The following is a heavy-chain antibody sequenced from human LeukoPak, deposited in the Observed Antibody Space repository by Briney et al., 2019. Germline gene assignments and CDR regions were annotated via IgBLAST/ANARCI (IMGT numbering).Heavy chain of an antibody. Sequence: GGSLRLSCVASGFTFRGAWMSWVRRAPGKGLEWVGHIQSKTNGGTTHYAAPVKGRFTITRDDAKNTVYLQMNSLKTEDTAVYYCTSNDPFLDYWGQGTLVTVSS. D-gene: IGHD2/OR15-2a*01. CDR1: GFTFRGAW. V-gene: IGHV3-15*01. CDR3: TSNDPFLDY. CDR2: IQSKTNGGTT. J-gene: IGHJ4*01.